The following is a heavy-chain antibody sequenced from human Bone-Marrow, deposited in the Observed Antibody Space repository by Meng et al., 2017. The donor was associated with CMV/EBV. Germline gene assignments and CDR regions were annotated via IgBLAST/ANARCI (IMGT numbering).Heavy chain of an antibody. Sequence: ASVKVSCKASGYTFTGYYMHWVRQAPGQGLEWMGWINPNSGGTNYAQKFQGRVTMTRDTSISTAYMELSRLRSDDTAVYYCARERGLGFRGLNDALDFWGQGTMVTVSS. CDR3: ARERGLGFRGLNDALDF. J-gene: IGHJ3*01. V-gene: IGHV1-2*02. CDR2: INPNSGGT. D-gene: IGHD3/OR15-3a*01. CDR1: GYTFTGYY.